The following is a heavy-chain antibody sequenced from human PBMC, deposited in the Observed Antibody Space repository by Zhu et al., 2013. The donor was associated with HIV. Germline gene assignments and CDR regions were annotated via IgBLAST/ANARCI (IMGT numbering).Heavy chain of an antibody. Sequence: QVQLVQSGDEVKKPGASVKVSCKASVPHYSFISYGFSWVRQAPGQGLEWMGWVSASNGNTNYAQRMQDRVTMTTQITTTTVYLEVRGLTSDDTAVYFCAREVCGGGTCYPDSWGQGTLVTVSS. V-gene: IGHV1-18*04. J-gene: IGHJ4*02. CDR2: VSASNGNT. D-gene: IGHD2-15*01. CDR3: AREVCGGGTCYPDS. CDR1: VPHYSFISYG.